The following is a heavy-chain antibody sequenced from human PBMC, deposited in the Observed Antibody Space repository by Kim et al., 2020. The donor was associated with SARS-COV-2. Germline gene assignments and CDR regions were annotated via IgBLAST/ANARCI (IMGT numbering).Heavy chain of an antibody. D-gene: IGHD3-22*01. Sequence: GGSLRLSCTTSGLNFGDYAMSWFRQAPGKGLEWVAFIRSKLYGETTEYAASVKGRFLISRDDSNRIAYLKMNTLKTEDTAVYFCTSGPYYYDSAAYYHDYWGQGTVVTVSS. CDR2: IRSKLYGETT. CDR1: GLNFGDYA. J-gene: IGHJ4*02. V-gene: IGHV3-49*03. CDR3: TSGPYYYDSAAYYHDY.